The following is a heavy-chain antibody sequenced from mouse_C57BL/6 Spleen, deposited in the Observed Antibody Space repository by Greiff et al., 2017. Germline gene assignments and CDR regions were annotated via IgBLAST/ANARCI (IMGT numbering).Heavy chain of an antibody. CDR1: GYTFTSYG. CDR3: ARAYEDWFAY. J-gene: IGHJ3*01. CDR2: IYPRSGNT. D-gene: IGHD6-5*01. V-gene: IGHV1-81*01. Sequence: VQVVESGAELARPGASVKLSCKASGYTFTSYGISWVKQRTGQGLEWIGEIYPRSGNTYYNEKFKGKATLTADKSSSTAYMELRSLTSEDSAVYFCARAYEDWFAYWGQGTLVTVSA.